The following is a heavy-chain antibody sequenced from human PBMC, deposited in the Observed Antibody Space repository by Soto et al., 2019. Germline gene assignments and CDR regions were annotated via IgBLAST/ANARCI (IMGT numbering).Heavy chain of an antibody. CDR3: TKRARDGYNSPLDY. CDR2: ITGSGSEA. D-gene: IGHD5-18*01. Sequence: SGGSLRLSCAGSGFTFGNYGMNWVRQAPGKGLECVSTITGSGSEAFYTASVEGRFTISRDNSKNTLFLHMSSLTADDTAVYYCTKRARDGYNSPLDYWGQGTLVTVSS. CDR1: GFTFGNYG. V-gene: IGHV3-23*01. J-gene: IGHJ4*02.